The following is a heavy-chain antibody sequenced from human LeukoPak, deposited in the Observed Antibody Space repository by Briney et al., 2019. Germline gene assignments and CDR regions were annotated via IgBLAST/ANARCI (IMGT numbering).Heavy chain of an antibody. J-gene: IGHJ4*02. Sequence: ASVKVSCKASGYTLTSYYMHWVRQAPGQGLEWMGIINPSGGSTSYAQKFQGRVTMTRDTSTSTVYMELSSLRSEDTAVYYCARDAGGFLEWLLPNPKYYFDYWGQGTLVTVSS. CDR1: GYTLTSYY. D-gene: IGHD3-3*01. CDR3: ARDAGGFLEWLLPNPKYYFDY. V-gene: IGHV1-46*01. CDR2: INPSGGST.